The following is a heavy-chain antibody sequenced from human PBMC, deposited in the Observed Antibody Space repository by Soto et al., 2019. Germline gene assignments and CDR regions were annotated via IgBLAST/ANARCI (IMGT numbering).Heavy chain of an antibody. CDR3: ARGAGRFLEWLLTDHFDY. V-gene: IGHV1-3*01. Sequence: SVKVSCKASGYTFTSYAMHWVGQAPGQRLEWMGWINAGNGNTKYSQKFQGRVTITRDTSASTAYMELSSLRSEDTAVYYCARGAGRFLEWLLTDHFDYWGQGTLVTVSS. J-gene: IGHJ4*02. CDR2: INAGNGNT. CDR1: GYTFTSYA. D-gene: IGHD3-3*01.